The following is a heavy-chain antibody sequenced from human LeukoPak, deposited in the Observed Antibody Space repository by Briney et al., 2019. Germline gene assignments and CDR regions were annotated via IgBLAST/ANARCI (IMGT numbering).Heavy chain of an antibody. J-gene: IGHJ4*02. CDR3: ASWGSGFDY. CDR2: INSGSYYI. CDR1: GFTFSSYS. Sequence: PGGSLRLSCAASGFTFSSYSMNWVRQAPGKGLEWVSSINSGSYYIYYADSVKGRFTISRDNAKNSLYLQMNSLRVEDTAVYYCASWGSGFDYWGQGTLVTVSS. V-gene: IGHV3-21*01. D-gene: IGHD7-27*01.